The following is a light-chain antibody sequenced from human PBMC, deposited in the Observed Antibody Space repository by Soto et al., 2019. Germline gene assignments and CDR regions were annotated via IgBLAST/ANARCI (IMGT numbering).Light chain of an antibody. CDR1: QSVSSSY. J-gene: IGKJ1*01. Sequence: EIVLTQSPGTLSLSPGERATLSCRASQSVSSSYLAWYQQRPGQAPRLLIFGASSRATGIPDRFSGSGSGTDFTLTISRLEPEDFAVYYCQHYVSSPWTFGRGTKVEIK. CDR2: GAS. CDR3: QHYVSSPWT. V-gene: IGKV3-20*01.